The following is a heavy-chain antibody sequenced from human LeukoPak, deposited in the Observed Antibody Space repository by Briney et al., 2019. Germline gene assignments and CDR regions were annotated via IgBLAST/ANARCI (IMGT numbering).Heavy chain of an antibody. D-gene: IGHD3-16*01. CDR2: IYTSGST. CDR1: GGSMSSYY. V-gene: IGHV4-4*07. Sequence: SETLSLTCTVYGGSMSSYYWSWIRQPGGKGLEWIGRIYTSGSTNYNPSLKSRVTMSVDTSKNQFSLKLSSVTAADTAVYYCARGLIAGATLDCWGQGTLVTVSS. CDR3: ARGLIAGATLDC. J-gene: IGHJ4*02.